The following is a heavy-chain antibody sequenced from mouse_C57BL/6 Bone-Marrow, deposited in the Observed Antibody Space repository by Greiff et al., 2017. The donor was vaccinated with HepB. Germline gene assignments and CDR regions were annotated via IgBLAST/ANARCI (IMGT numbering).Heavy chain of an antibody. J-gene: IGHJ4*01. CDR2: IDPEDGDT. V-gene: IGHV14-2*01. CDR3: ASNYGSSNDYAMDY. Sequence: VQLQQSGAELVKPGASVKLSCTASGFTIKDYYMHWVKQRTEQGLEWIGRIDPEDGDTKYAPKFQGKATITADTSSNTAYLQLSSLTSEDTAVYYCASNYGSSNDYAMDYWGQGTSVTVSS. CDR1: GFTIKDYY. D-gene: IGHD1-1*01.